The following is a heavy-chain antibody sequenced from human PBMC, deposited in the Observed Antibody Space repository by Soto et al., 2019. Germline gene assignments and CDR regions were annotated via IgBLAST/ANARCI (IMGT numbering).Heavy chain of an antibody. V-gene: IGHV3-66*01. CDR2: IYSGGST. J-gene: IGHJ2*01. Sequence: EVQLVESGGGLVQPGGSLRLSCAASGFTVSSNYMSWVRQAPGKGLEWVSVIYSGGSTYYADSVKGRFTISRDNSKNTLYLQMNSLRAEDTAVYYCARDGYCSGGSCYTSHWYFDLWGRGTLVTVSS. CDR3: ARDGYCSGGSCYTSHWYFDL. D-gene: IGHD2-15*01. CDR1: GFTVSSNY.